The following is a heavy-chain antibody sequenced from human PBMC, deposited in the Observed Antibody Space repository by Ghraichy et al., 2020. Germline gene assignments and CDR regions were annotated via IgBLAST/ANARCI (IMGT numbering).Heavy chain of an antibody. J-gene: IGHJ3*02. D-gene: IGHD5-24*01. V-gene: IGHV3-7*01. CDR1: GFTFSSYW. Sequence: GALRLSCAASGFTFSSYWMSWVRQAPGKGLEWVANIKQDGSEKYYVDSVKGRFTISRDNAKNSLYLQMNSLRAEDTAVYYCARDLSYRDGYNSGAFDIWGQGTMVTVSS. CDR2: IKQDGSEK. CDR3: ARDLSYRDGYNSGAFDI.